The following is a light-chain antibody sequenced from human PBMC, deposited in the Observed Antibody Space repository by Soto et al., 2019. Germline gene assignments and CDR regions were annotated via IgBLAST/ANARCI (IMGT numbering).Light chain of an antibody. CDR3: CSYAGSYTYV. Sequence: QSALTQPPSASGSPGQSVTIPCAGTSTDVGEYNYVSWYQQHPGKVPKLIIFEVNKRPSGVPDRFSGSKSGDTASLTVSGLQAEDEADYYCCSYAGSYTYVFGTGTKLTVL. CDR2: EVN. CDR1: STDVGEYNY. J-gene: IGLJ1*01. V-gene: IGLV2-8*01.